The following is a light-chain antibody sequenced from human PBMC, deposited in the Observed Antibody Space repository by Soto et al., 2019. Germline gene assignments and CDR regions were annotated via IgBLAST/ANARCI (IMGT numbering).Light chain of an antibody. Sequence: SYELTQPPSVSVAPGKTARITCGGNNIGSKSVHWYQQKPGQAPVLVIYYDSDRPSGIPERLSGSNSGNTATLTISKVEAGDEADYYCQVWDSSSDRVVFGGGTKLTVL. V-gene: IGLV3-21*04. CDR2: YDS. CDR1: NIGSKS. CDR3: QVWDSSSDRVV. J-gene: IGLJ2*01.